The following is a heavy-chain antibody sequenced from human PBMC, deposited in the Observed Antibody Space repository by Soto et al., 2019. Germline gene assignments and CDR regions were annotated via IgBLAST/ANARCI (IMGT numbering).Heavy chain of an antibody. CDR2: INPNADST. V-gene: IGHV1-46*01. Sequence: QVELVQSGAEVKKPGASLKLSCKASGYTFINYYIHWVRQAPGHGLEWMGKINPNADSTVFAPNFEARVTMTKDTSTSTVYMELRSLTSEDTAMYYCAREFASTYWFDPWGQGTLVTVSS. D-gene: IGHD3-16*01. CDR3: AREFASTYWFDP. J-gene: IGHJ5*02. CDR1: GYTFINYY.